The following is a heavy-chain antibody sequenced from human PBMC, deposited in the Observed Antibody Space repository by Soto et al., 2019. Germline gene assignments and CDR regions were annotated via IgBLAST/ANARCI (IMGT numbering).Heavy chain of an antibody. Sequence: PSETLSLTCAVYGGSFSGYYWSWIRQPPGKGLEWIGEINHSGSTNYNPSLKSRVTISVDTSKNQFSLKLSSVTAADTAVYYCARGVYYYDSSGYFLWFDPWGQGTLVTVSS. CDR2: INHSGST. J-gene: IGHJ5*02. D-gene: IGHD3-22*01. CDR1: GGSFSGYY. CDR3: ARGVYYYDSSGYFLWFDP. V-gene: IGHV4-34*01.